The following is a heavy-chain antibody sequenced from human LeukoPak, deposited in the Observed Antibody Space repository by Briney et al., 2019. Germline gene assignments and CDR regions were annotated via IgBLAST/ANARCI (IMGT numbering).Heavy chain of an antibody. CDR1: GFTFSGSA. CDR2: IRSKANSYAT. V-gene: IGHV3-73*01. CDR3: TRLGSGSLGGY. J-gene: IGHJ4*02. Sequence: GGSLKLSCAASGFTFSGSAVHWVRQASGKGLEWVGRIRSKANSYATAYAASVKGRFAISRDDSKNTAYLQTNSLKTEDTAVYYCTRLGSGSLGGYWGQGTLVTVSS. D-gene: IGHD1-26*01.